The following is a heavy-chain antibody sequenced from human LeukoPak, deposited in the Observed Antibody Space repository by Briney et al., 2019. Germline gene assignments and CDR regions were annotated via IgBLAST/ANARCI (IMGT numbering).Heavy chain of an antibody. D-gene: IGHD2-2*01. J-gene: IGHJ6*02. CDR2: INSDGSST. CDR3: ARELTSPYYYYYGMDV. Sequence: GGSLRLSCAASGFTFSSYWMHWVRQAPGKGLVWVSRINSDGSSTSYADSVKGRFTISRDNAKNTLYLQMKSLRAEDTAVYYCARELTSPYYYYYGMDVWGQGTTVTVSS. CDR1: GFTFSSYW. V-gene: IGHV3-74*01.